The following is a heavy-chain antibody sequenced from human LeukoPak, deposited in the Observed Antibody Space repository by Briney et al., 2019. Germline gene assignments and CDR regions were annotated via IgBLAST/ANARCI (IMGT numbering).Heavy chain of an antibody. Sequence: SQTLSLTCTVSGGSISSGSYYWRWIRQPAGKGLEWIGRFYTSGTTIYNPSLMSRVTISVDTSKNQFSLKLTSVTAADTALYYCARDYYPAANYFDPWGQGTLVTVSS. CDR1: GGSISSGSYY. J-gene: IGHJ5*02. D-gene: IGHD4/OR15-4a*01. CDR2: FYTSGTT. V-gene: IGHV4-61*02. CDR3: ARDYYPAANYFDP.